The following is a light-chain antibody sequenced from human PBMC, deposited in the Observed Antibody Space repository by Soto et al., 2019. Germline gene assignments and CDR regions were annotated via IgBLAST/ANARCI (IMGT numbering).Light chain of an antibody. CDR3: CSYAGSFTWV. CDR1: SSDVGSYNL. Sequence: HSVLTQPASVSGSPGQSITISCTGASSDVGSYNLVSWYQQHPGKAPKLMIYEDSKRPSGVSDRFSGSKSGNTASLTISGLQAEDEADCFCCSYAGSFTWVFGGGTKLNVL. J-gene: IGLJ3*02. V-gene: IGLV2-23*01. CDR2: EDS.